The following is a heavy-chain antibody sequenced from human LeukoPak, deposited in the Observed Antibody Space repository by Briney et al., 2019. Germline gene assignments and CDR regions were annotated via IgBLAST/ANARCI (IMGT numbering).Heavy chain of an antibody. CDR3: ARDWSLYCSSTSCSRWDAFGI. J-gene: IGHJ3*02. CDR2: IYTSGST. D-gene: IGHD2-2*01. CDR1: GGSISSYY. Sequence: KPSETLSLTCTVSGGSISSYYWSWIRQPAGKGLEWLGRIYTSGSTNYNPSLKSRVTMSVDTSKNQFSLKLSSVTAADTAVYYCARDWSLYCSSTSCSRWDAFGIWGQGTMVTVSS. V-gene: IGHV4-4*07.